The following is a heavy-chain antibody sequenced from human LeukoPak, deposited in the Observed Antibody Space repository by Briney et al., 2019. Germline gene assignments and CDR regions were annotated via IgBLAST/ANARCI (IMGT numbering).Heavy chain of an antibody. V-gene: IGHV3-48*02. D-gene: IGHD5-24*01. J-gene: IGHJ3*01. CDR3: VRDRDYAFDF. CDR1: GFTFSYYS. CDR2: SNTAGTI. Sequence: ETGGFLRLSCAASGFTFSYYSMNWVRQAPGKGLEWISYSNTAGTISYADSVKGRFTISRDNAENSLYLQMNSLRDEDTAVYFCVRDRDYAFDFWGEGT.